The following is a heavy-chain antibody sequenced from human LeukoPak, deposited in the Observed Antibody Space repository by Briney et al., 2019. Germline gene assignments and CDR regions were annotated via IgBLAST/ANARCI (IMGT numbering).Heavy chain of an antibody. Sequence: GGSLRLSCAASGFTFSSYAMSWVRQAPGKGLEWVSAISGSGGSTYYADSVKGRFTISRDNSKNTLYLQMNSLRAEDTAVYYCAKIGGPSDYGDGDNWFDPWSQGTLVTVSS. J-gene: IGHJ5*02. V-gene: IGHV3-23*01. CDR3: AKIGGPSDYGDGDNWFDP. CDR1: GFTFSSYA. CDR2: ISGSGGST. D-gene: IGHD4-17*01.